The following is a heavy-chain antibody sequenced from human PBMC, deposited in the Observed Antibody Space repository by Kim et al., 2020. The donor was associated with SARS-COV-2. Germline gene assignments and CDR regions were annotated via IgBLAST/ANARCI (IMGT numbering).Heavy chain of an antibody. CDR1: GGSFSGYY. CDR2: INHSGST. J-gene: IGHJ5*02. Sequence: SETLSLTCAVYGGSFSGYYWSWIRQPPGKGLEWIGEINHSGSTNYNPSLKSRVTISVDTSKNQFSLKLSSVTAADTAVYYCARVRVLLWFGELWSRSPHGMGGLFDPWGQGTLVTVSS. D-gene: IGHD3-10*01. V-gene: IGHV4-34*01. CDR3: ARVRVLLWFGELWSRSPHGMGGLFDP.